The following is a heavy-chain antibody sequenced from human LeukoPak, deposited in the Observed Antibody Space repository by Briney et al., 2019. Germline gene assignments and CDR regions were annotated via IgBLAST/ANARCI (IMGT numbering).Heavy chain of an antibody. V-gene: IGHV3-30*01. Sequence: GSLRLSCAASGFTFSSYAMHWVRQAPGKGLEWVAVISYDGSNKYYADSVKGRFTISRDNSKNTLYLQMNSLRAEDTAVYYCARVSIAVAGYFDYWGQGTLVTVSS. J-gene: IGHJ4*02. CDR2: ISYDGSNK. CDR1: GFTFSSYA. CDR3: ARVSIAVAGYFDY. D-gene: IGHD6-19*01.